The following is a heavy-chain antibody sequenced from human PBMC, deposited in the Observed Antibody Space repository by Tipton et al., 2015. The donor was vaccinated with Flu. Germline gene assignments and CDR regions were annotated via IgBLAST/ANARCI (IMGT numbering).Heavy chain of an antibody. V-gene: IGHV4-61*02. CDR1: GGSISSGSYY. CDR2: IYTSGST. Sequence: TLSLTCTVSGGSISSGSYYWSWIRQPAGKGLEWIGRIYTSGSTNYNPSLKSRVTISVDTSKNQFSLKLSPVTAADTAAYYCARDLDSSGWYDNWFDPWGQGTLVTVSS. D-gene: IGHD6-19*01. J-gene: IGHJ5*02. CDR3: ARDLDSSGWYDNWFDP.